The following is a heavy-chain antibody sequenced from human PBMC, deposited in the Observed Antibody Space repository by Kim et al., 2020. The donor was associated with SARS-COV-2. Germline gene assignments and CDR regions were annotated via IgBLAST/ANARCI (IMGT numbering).Heavy chain of an antibody. CDR3: ATSPQLSDYGDYATVNWFDP. CDR1: GGSINSNSHY. J-gene: IGHJ5*02. CDR2: IYYSGST. D-gene: IGHD4-17*01. V-gene: IGHV4-39*01. Sequence: SETLSLTCTVSGGSINSNSHYWGWIRQPPGKGLEWIGTIYYSGSTYYNPSLKSRFTISVDTAKNQFALKLRSVTAADTAVYYCATSPQLSDYGDYATVNWFDPWGQGTLVTVSS.